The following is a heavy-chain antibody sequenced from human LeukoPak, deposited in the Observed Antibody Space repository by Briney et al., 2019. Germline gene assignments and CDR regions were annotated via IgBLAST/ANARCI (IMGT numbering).Heavy chain of an antibody. V-gene: IGHV4-61*01. J-gene: IGHJ5*02. Sequence: SETLSLTCSVSGGSISSTTYYWSWIRQPPGKGLEWIGYIYYSGSTNYKPSLKSRVTISVDTSKNQFSLKLSSVTAADTAVYYCARGGYYGSGNDFRFDPWGQGTLVTVSS. CDR1: GGSISSTTYY. CDR3: ARGGYYGSGNDFRFDP. D-gene: IGHD3-10*01. CDR2: IYYSGST.